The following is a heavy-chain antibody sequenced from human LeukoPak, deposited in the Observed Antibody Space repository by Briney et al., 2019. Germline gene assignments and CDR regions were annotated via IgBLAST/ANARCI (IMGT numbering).Heavy chain of an antibody. J-gene: IGHJ3*02. Sequence: PEGSLRLSCAASGFTFSSYSMNWVRQAPGKGLEWVSAISGSGGSTYYADSVKGRFTISRDNSKNTLYLQMNSLRAEDTAVYYCAKYRDPPKQWLGAFDIWGQGTMVTVSS. V-gene: IGHV3-23*01. D-gene: IGHD5-12*01. CDR1: GFTFSSYS. CDR3: AKYRDPPKQWLGAFDI. CDR2: ISGSGGST.